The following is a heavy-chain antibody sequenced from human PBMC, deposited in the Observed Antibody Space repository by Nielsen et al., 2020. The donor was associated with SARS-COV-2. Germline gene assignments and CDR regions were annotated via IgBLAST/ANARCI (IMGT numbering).Heavy chain of an antibody. CDR1: GNTFTNYT. CDR3: ARSRGCSATSCFFDY. V-gene: IGHV1-3*04. J-gene: IGHJ4*02. D-gene: IGHD2-2*01. CDR2: INSDSGNT. Sequence: ASVKVSCKASGNTFTNYTMHWVRQAPGQRLEWMGWINSDSGNTKYSQKFRGRVTITRDTSASTAYMGLSGLSSEDTAVYYCARSRGCSATSCFFDYWGQGALVTVSS.